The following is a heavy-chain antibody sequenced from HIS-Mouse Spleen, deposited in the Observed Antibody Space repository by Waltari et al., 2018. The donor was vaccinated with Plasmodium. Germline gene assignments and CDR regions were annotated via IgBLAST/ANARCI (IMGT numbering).Heavy chain of an antibody. CDR2: IYTSGST. CDR1: GGSISSYY. D-gene: IGHD6-13*01. Sequence: QVQLQESGPGLVKPSETLSLTCTVSGGSISSYYWSWIRQPAGKGLEWIGRIYTSGSTNYNPSRKSRGTMSVDTSKNQFSLKLSSVTAADTAVYYCARGPAAAGNWRHYGMDVWGQGTTVTVSS. J-gene: IGHJ6*02. V-gene: IGHV4-4*07. CDR3: ARGPAAAGNWRHYGMDV.